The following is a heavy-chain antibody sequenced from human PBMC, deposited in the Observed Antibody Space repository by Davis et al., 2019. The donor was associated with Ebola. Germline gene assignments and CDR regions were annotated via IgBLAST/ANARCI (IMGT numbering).Heavy chain of an antibody. J-gene: IGHJ4*02. CDR3: ARTGGGANDYVWGRAFDY. V-gene: IGHV3-11*01. CDR2: ISSSGSTI. D-gene: IGHD3-16*01. CDR1: GFTFSDYY. Sequence: GESLKISCAASGFTFSDYYMSWIRQAPGKGLEWVSYISSSGSTIYYADSVKGRFTISRDNAKNSLYLQMNSLRAEDTAVYYCARTGGGANDYVWGRAFDYWGQGTLVTVSS.